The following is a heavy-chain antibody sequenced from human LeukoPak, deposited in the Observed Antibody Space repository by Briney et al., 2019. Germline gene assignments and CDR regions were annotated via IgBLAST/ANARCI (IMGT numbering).Heavy chain of an antibody. CDR1: GYTFTSYG. CDR3: AVIGAAGTRGGGFDY. CDR2: ISAYNGNT. D-gene: IGHD6-13*01. Sequence: ASVKVSCKASGYTFTSYGISWVRQAPGQGLEWMGWISAYNGNTNYAQKLQGRVTMTADTSTSTAYMELRSLRSDDTAVYYCAVIGAAGTRGGGFDYWGQGTLVTVPS. V-gene: IGHV1-18*01. J-gene: IGHJ4*02.